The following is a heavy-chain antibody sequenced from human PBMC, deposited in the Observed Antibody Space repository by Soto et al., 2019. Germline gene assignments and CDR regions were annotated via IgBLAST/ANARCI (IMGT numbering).Heavy chain of an antibody. Sequence: PSETLSLTCTVSGGSISSSSYYWGWIRQPPGKGLEWIGSIYYSGSTYYNPSLKSRVTISVDTSKNQFSLKLRSVTAADTAVYFCARAIGALPYNWFDPWAQGTLVTVSS. CDR2: IYYSGST. J-gene: IGHJ5*02. CDR1: GGSISSSSYY. CDR3: ARAIGALPYNWFDP. D-gene: IGHD3-10*01. V-gene: IGHV4-39*01.